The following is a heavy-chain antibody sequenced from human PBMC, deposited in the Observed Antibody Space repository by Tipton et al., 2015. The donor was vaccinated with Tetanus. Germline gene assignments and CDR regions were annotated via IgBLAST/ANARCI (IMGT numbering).Heavy chain of an antibody. J-gene: IGHJ4*02. CDR1: GDRVSSNSVA. CDR3: ASGGGGPPFDS. Sequence: GLVKPSQTLSLTCAISGDRVSSNSVAWNWIRQSPSRGLEWLGRTYFRSKWFTDFAPSVKSRITIEPDTSKNQFFLQLHSVTPDATAVYFCASGGGGPPFDSWGQGTLVTVSS. V-gene: IGHV6-1*01. CDR2: TYFRSKWFT. D-gene: IGHD2-15*01.